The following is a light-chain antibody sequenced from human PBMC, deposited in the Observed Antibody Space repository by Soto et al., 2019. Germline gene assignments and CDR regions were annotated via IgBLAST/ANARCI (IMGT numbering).Light chain of an antibody. Sequence: EIVMTQSPATLSVCPGERATLSCRTSQSVGSDLAWYQQKPGQAPRLLIYGASTRATGIPARFSGSGSGTEFTLIISSLQSEDFAVYYCQQYNKWPPITFGQGTRLEIK. J-gene: IGKJ5*01. CDR2: GAS. V-gene: IGKV3-15*01. CDR1: QSVGSD. CDR3: QQYNKWPPIT.